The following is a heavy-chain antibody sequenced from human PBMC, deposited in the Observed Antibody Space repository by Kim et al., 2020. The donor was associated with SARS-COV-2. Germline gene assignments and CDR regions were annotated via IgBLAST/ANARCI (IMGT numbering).Heavy chain of an antibody. J-gene: IGHJ3*02. Sequence: GGSLRLSCAASGFTFSSYGMHWVRQAPGKGLEWVAVISYDGSNKYYADSVKGRFTISRDNSKNTLYLQMNSLRAEDTAVYYCAAPRRGYSGYDYPWRWGSAFDIWGQGTMVTVSS. V-gene: IGHV3-30*03. CDR3: AAPRRGYSGYDYPWRWGSAFDI. CDR2: ISYDGSNK. CDR1: GFTFSSYG. D-gene: IGHD5-12*01.